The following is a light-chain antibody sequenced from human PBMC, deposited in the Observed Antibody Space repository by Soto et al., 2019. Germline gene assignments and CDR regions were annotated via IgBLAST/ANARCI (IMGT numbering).Light chain of an antibody. Sequence: DIVMTQSPLSLPVTPGEPASISCRSSQSLLHSNGYNYLDWYLQKPGQSPQLLIYLGSNRASGVPDRFSVSGSGTDFTLKISRVEAEDVGVYFCMQALQTPATFGQGTTVEV. CDR2: LGS. CDR3: MQALQTPAT. CDR1: QSLLHSNGYNY. V-gene: IGKV2-28*01. J-gene: IGKJ1*01.